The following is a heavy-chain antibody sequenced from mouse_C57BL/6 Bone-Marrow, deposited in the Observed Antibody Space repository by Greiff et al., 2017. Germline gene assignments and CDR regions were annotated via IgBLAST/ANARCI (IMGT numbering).Heavy chain of an antibody. CDR3: ARAGRAY. CDR1: GYTFTSYW. CDR2: IHPNSGST. J-gene: IGHJ3*01. V-gene: IGHV1-64*01. Sequence: QVQLQQPGAELVKPGASVKLSCTASGYTFTSYWMHWVKQRPGQGLEWIGMIHPNSGSTNYNEKFKSKATRTVDKSSSTADMQLSSLTSEDSAVYYCARAGRAYWGQGTLVTVSA.